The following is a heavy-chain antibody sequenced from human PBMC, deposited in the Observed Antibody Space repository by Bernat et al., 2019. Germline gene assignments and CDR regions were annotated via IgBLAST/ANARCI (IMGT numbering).Heavy chain of an antibody. V-gene: IGHV3-48*01. Sequence: EVQLVESGGGLVQPGGSLRLSCAASGFTFSSYCMNWLRQAPGKELEWVSYISSSSRTIYYADSVKGRFTISRDNAKNSQYLQMNSLRAEDTAVYYCARVGYCRDTNGRDYTWFDTWGQGTQVTVSS. CDR2: ISSSSRTI. CDR3: ARVGYCRDTNGRDYTWFDT. D-gene: IGHD2-2*01. J-gene: IGHJ5*02. CDR1: GFTFSSYC.